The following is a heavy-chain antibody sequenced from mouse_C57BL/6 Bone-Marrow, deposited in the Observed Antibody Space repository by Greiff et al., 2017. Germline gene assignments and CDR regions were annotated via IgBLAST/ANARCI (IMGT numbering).Heavy chain of an antibody. J-gene: IGHJ1*03. Sequence: EVKLVESGGGLVQPGGSLKLSCAASGFTFSDYYMYWVRQTPEKRLEWVAYISNGGGSTYYPDTVKGRFNISRDNAKNTLYLQMSRLKSEDTAMYYCARPSYGSTYWYFDVWGTGTTVTVSS. V-gene: IGHV5-12*01. CDR3: ARPSYGSTYWYFDV. CDR2: ISNGGGST. CDR1: GFTFSDYY. D-gene: IGHD1-1*01.